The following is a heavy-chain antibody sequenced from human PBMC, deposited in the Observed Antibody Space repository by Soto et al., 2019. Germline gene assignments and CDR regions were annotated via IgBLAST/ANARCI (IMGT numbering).Heavy chain of an antibody. V-gene: IGHV4-34*01. CDR3: ARRGMVRGYFDY. J-gene: IGHJ4*02. CDR1: GGSFSGYY. D-gene: IGHD3-10*01. Sequence: PSETLSLTCAVYGGSFSGYYWSWIRQPPGKGLEWIWEINHSGSTNYNPSLKSRVTISVDTSKNQFSLKLSSVTAADTAVYYCARRGMVRGYFDYWGQGTLVTVSS. CDR2: INHSGST.